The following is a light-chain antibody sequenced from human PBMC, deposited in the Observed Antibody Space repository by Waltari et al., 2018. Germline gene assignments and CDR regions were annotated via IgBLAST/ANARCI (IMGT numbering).Light chain of an antibody. V-gene: IGLV3-9*01. J-gene: IGLJ3*02. CDR2: RDS. CDR3: QVWDSSWV. Sequence: SYELTQPPSVSVALGQTATIPCGGNNIGKKNVHWYQQKAGQAPVLVIYRDSNRPSGFPERFSGSNARNAATLTISRVQADDAADYYCQVWDSSWVFGGGSKLTVL. CDR1: NIGKKN.